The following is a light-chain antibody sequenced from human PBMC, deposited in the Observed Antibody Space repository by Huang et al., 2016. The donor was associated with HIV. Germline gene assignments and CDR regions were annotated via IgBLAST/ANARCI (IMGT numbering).Light chain of an antibody. CDR3: QQYNNWPPIT. CDR1: QSVSNN. V-gene: IGKV3-15*01. Sequence: EIVMTQSPATLSVSPGERATLSCRASQSVSNNLAWYQQKPGQGPRLLIYGASTRAPGISARFSGSGSGTEFTLTISSLQSEDCALYYCQQYNNWPPITFGQGTRLDIK. CDR2: GAS. J-gene: IGKJ5*01.